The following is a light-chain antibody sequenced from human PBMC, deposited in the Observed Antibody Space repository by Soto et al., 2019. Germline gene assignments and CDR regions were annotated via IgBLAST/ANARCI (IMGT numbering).Light chain of an antibody. V-gene: IGLV2-14*01. CDR1: SSDVGGYNH. CDR3: GSYTSRSTYV. CDR2: DVS. J-gene: IGLJ1*01. Sequence: QSALTQPASVSGSPGQSITISCTGTSSDVGGYNHVAWYQQHPGEAPTLMIYDVSNRPSGVSNSFSGSKSGNTASLTISGLQAEDEADYSCGSYTSRSTYVFGTGTKLTVL.